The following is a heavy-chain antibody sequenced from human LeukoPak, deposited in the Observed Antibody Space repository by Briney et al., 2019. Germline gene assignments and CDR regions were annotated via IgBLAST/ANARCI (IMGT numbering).Heavy chain of an antibody. CDR3: VREDTPATANY. J-gene: IGHJ4*02. V-gene: IGHV3-23*01. D-gene: IGHD2-21*02. CDR1: GFTFSSYA. CDR2: ISGSGDST. Sequence: GGSLRLSCAASGFTFSSYAMSWVRQAPGKGLEWVSVISGSGDSTYNADSVKGRFTISRDNSKNTLYLQMNSLRAEDTAVYYCVREDTPATANYWGQGTLVTISS.